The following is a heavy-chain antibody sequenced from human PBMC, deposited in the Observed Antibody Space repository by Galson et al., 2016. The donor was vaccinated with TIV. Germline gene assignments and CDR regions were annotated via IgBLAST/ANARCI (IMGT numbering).Heavy chain of an antibody. CDR2: IFYTGTT. J-gene: IGHJ3*02. V-gene: IGHV4-39*01. CDR1: GASISTSSNY. CDR3: ARRDQWLGGSFDI. D-gene: IGHD6-19*01. Sequence: ETLSLTCGVSGASISTSSNYWVWIRQPPGKGLEWIGTIFYTGTTYYDPSLKSRGTISVDTSKRQFSLKVSSVTAADTAVYYCARRDQWLGGSFDIWGQGTMVTVSS.